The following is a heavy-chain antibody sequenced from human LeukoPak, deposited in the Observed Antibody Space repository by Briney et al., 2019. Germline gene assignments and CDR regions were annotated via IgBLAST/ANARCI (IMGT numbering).Heavy chain of an antibody. V-gene: IGHV3-23*01. CDR3: ARDIRTLEHSDYYGWFDP. J-gene: IGHJ5*02. CDR2: ISAQGRNT. D-gene: IGHD4-11*01. CDR1: GFTSGGYG. Sequence: SGGSLRLFCAASGFTSGGYGMGWVPQAPGKGLEGVSSISAQGRNTYYADSVKGRFTMSRDNSNSMVYLQINSLTVDDTAVYYCARDIRTLEHSDYYGWFDPWGQGTLVTVSS.